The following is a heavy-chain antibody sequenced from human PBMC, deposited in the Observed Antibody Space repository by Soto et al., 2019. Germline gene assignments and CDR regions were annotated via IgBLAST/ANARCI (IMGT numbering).Heavy chain of an antibody. J-gene: IGHJ6*03. Sequence: GGSLRLSCAASGFTFSSYAMSWVRQAPGKGLEWVSAISGSGGSTYYADSVKGRFTISRDNSKNTLYLQMNSLRAEDTAVYYCAKVEDYSKYDLYYYYYMDVWGKGTTVTVSS. CDR3: AKVEDYSKYDLYYYYYMDV. D-gene: IGHD4-4*01. CDR1: GFTFSSYA. CDR2: ISGSGGST. V-gene: IGHV3-23*01.